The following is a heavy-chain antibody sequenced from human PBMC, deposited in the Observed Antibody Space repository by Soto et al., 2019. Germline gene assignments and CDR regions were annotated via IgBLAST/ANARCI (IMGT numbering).Heavy chain of an antibody. D-gene: IGHD5-18*01. Sequence: ASVKVSCNAYGYTFTSYGISWVRQAPGQGLEWMGWISAYNGNTNYAQKLQGRVPMTTDTSTSTAYMELRSLRSDDTAVYYCARGENYYSCRHYYGMDVWGQGTTVTVSS. CDR1: GYTFTSYG. CDR3: ARGENYYSCRHYYGMDV. V-gene: IGHV1-18*04. CDR2: ISAYNGNT. J-gene: IGHJ6*02.